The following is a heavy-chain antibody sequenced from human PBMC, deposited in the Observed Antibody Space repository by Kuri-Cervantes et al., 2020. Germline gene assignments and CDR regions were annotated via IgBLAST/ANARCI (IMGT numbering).Heavy chain of an antibody. CDR3: ARREPIVVVTGRPRFNWFDP. J-gene: IGHJ5*02. CDR1: GYSISSGYY. Sequence: GSLRLSCAVSGYSISSGYYWGWIRQPPGKGLEWIGSIYHSGSTYYNPSLKSRVTISVDTSKNQFSLKLSSVTAADTAVYYCARREPIVVVTGRPRFNWFDPWGQGTLVTVSS. V-gene: IGHV4-38-2*01. CDR2: IYHSGST. D-gene: IGHD2-21*02.